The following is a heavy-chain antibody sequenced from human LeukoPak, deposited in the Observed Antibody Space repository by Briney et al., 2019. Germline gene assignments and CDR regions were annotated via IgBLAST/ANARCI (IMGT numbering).Heavy chain of an antibody. CDR3: ARDNSGSQLFY. CDR1: GFTLSSYA. Sequence: PGRSLRLSCAASGFTLSSYAMHWVRQAPGKGLEWVAVISYDGSNKYYADSVKGRFTISRDNSKNTLYLQMNSLRAEDTAVYYCARDNSGSQLFYWGQGTLVTVSS. CDR2: ISYDGSNK. J-gene: IGHJ4*02. V-gene: IGHV3-30*04. D-gene: IGHD1-26*01.